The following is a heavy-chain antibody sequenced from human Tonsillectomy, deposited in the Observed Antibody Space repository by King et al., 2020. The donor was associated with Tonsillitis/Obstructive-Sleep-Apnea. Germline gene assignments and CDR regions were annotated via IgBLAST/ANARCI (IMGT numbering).Heavy chain of an antibody. CDR1: GYSFTSYW. CDR2: IYPGDSDT. V-gene: IGHV5-51*01. D-gene: IGHD3-16*02. Sequence: VQLVESGAEVKKPGESLMISCKGSGYSFTSYWIAWVRQMPGKGLEWMGIIYPGDSDTRYSPSFQGQVTISADKSISTAYLQWSSLKASDTAMYYCARPITFGGVIGYFDYWGQGTLVTVSS. J-gene: IGHJ4*02. CDR3: ARPITFGGVIGYFDY.